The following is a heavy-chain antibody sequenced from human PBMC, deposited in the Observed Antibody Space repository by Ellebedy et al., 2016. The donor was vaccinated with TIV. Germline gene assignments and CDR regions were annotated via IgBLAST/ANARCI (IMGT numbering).Heavy chain of an antibody. V-gene: IGHV4-30-4*02. J-gene: IGHJ4*02. CDR2: IYYSGST. CDR3: AREVAVAGIDY. CDR1: GGSISSGDYY. Sequence: SETLSLTXIVSGGSISSGDYYWSWIRQPPGKGLEWIGYIYYSGSTYYNPSLKSRVTISVDTSKNQFSLKLSSVTAADTAVYYCAREVAVAGIDYWGQGTLVTVSS. D-gene: IGHD6-19*01.